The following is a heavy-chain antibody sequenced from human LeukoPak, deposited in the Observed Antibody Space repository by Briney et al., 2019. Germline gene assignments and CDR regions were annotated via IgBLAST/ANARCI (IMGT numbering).Heavy chain of an antibody. D-gene: IGHD3-22*01. V-gene: IGHV3-23*01. CDR1: GFTFSSFA. CDR3: AKRSGYYGYFDY. CDR2: IGDSGVST. J-gene: IGHJ4*02. Sequence: GGSLRLSCAVSGFTFSSFAMSWVRQAPGKGLEWVSIIGDSGVSTYYADSVKGRFTISRDNSKNTLYLQMNSLRAEDTAVYYCAKRSGYYGYFDYWGQGTLVTVSS.